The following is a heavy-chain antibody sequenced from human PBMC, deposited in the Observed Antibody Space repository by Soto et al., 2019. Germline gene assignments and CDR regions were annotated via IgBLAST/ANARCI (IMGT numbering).Heavy chain of an antibody. J-gene: IGHJ6*02. CDR2: IDPSDSYT. CDR1: GYSFTSYW. D-gene: IGHD2-15*01. V-gene: IGHV5-10-1*01. Sequence: GESLTISCKGSGYSFTSYWISWVRQMPGKGLEWMGRIDPSDSYTNYSPSFQGHVTISADKSISTAYLQWSSLKASDTAMYYCAAGLYCSGGSCYYYYGMDVWGQGTTVTVSS. CDR3: AAGLYCSGGSCYYYYGMDV.